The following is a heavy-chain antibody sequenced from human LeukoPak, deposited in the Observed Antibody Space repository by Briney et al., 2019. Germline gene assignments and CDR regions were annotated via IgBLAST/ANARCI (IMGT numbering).Heavy chain of an antibody. Sequence: SDTLSLTCTVSGGSIGSYYWSWIRQPAGKGLEWIGYINYSGRPNYNPSLKSRVTISVDTSKNQFSLKLSSVTAADTAVYYCARGSRRCSSTSRYRNNWFDPWGQGTLVTVSS. V-gene: IGHV4-59*12. CDR1: GGSIGSYY. CDR3: ARGSRRCSSTSRYRNNWFDP. D-gene: IGHD2-2*01. CDR2: INYSGRP. J-gene: IGHJ5*02.